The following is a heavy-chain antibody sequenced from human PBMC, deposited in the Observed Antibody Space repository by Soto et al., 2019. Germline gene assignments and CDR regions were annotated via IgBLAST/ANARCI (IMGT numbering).Heavy chain of an antibody. CDR2: INPNTGGT. Sequence: ASLKVSCKASGYTFTAYYIHWVRHAPGQGLEWMGWINPNTGGTNYAQNFQGRVTMTRDTSISTAFMELSRLRSDDTALYYCAAMVVAPLEYYYGVDGWAQVAT. J-gene: IGHJ6*02. CDR1: GYTFTAYY. V-gene: IGHV1-2*02. CDR3: AAMVVAPLEYYYGVDG. D-gene: IGHD3-10*01.